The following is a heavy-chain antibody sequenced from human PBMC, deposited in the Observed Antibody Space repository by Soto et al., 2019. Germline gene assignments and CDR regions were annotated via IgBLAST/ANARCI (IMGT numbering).Heavy chain of an antibody. CDR3: AIHADIVVVPAAPDYYYYYGMDV. CDR2: IYPGDSDT. V-gene: IGHV5-51*01. CDR1: GYSFTSYW. Sequence: PGESLKISCKGSGYSFTSYWIGWVRQMPGKGLEWMRIIYPGDSDTRYSPSFQGQVTISADKSISTAYLQWCSLKAPDTAMYYCAIHADIVVVPAAPDYYYYYGMDVWGQGTTVTVSS. J-gene: IGHJ6*02. D-gene: IGHD2-2*01.